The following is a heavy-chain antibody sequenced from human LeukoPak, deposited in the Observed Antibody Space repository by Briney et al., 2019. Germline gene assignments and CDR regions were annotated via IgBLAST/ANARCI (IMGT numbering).Heavy chain of an antibody. D-gene: IGHD3-10*01. CDR2: INLSGGST. V-gene: IGHV1-46*01. Sequence: ASVKVSCKASGFTFINYYMHWVRQAPGQGLEWLGIINLSGGSTHYPQKFQDRVTMTRDTSTSTVYMELSSLRSEDTAVYYCARYGSGRYGMDVWGQGTTVTVSS. CDR1: GFTFINYY. CDR3: ARYGSGRYGMDV. J-gene: IGHJ6*02.